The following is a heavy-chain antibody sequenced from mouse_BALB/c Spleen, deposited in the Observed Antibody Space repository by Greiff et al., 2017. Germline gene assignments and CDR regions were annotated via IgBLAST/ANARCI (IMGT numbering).Heavy chain of an antibody. J-gene: IGHJ3*01. V-gene: IGHV1-14*01. D-gene: IGHD2-14*01. CDR3: ARSGDYRYDSGSWFAY. Sequence: VQLKQSGPELVKPGASVKMSCKASGYTFTSYVMHWVKQKPGQGLEWIGYINPYNDGTKYNEKFKGKATLTSDKSSSTAYMELSSLTSEDSAVYYCARSGDYRYDSGSWFAYWGQGTLVTVSA. CDR2: INPYNDGT. CDR1: GYTFTSYV.